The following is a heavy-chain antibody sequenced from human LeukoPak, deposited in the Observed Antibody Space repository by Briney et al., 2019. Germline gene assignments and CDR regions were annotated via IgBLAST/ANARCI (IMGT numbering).Heavy chain of an antibody. V-gene: IGHV3-30*02. D-gene: IGHD3-22*01. CDR2: IRYDGSNK. J-gene: IGHJ4*02. CDR1: GFTFSSYG. CDR3: AKDGNEHYYDSSGYPVYFDY. Sequence: GGSLRLSCAASGFTFSSYGMHWVRQAPGKGLEWVAFIRYDGSNKYYADSVKGRFTISRDNSKNTLYLQMNSLRAEDTAVYYCAKDGNEHYYDSSGYPVYFDYWGQGTLVTVSS.